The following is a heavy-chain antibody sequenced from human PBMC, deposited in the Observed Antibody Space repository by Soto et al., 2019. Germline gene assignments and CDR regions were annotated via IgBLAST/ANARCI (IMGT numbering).Heavy chain of an antibody. J-gene: IGHJ6*02. Sequence: QITLKESGPSLVKPTQTLTLTCTFSGFSLSTGGVGVGWIRQPPGKALEWLALIYWDDDKRYSPSLRSRLTVTKDTSKNQXGLXMXNMDPVDTATYYCAHSRCGGDCLQSYSSHYYYGMDVWGQGTTVTVSS. D-gene: IGHD2-21*02. CDR2: IYWDDDK. CDR3: AHSRCGGDCLQSYSSHYYYGMDV. V-gene: IGHV2-5*02. CDR1: GFSLSTGGVG.